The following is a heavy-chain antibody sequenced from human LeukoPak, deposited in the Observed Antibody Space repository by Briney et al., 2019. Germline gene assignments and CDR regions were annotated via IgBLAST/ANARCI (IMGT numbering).Heavy chain of an antibody. V-gene: IGHV4-59*12. J-gene: IGHJ4*02. CDR3: ARVRSYRTHFDY. CDR1: GDFITAYY. CDR2: IYYSGST. Sequence: SETLSLTCTVSGDFITAYYWSWIRQPPGKGLEWIGYIYYSGSTNYNPSLKSRISISVDTSKNQFSLKLSSVTAADTAVYYCARVRSYRTHFDYWGQGTLVTVSS. D-gene: IGHD3-16*02.